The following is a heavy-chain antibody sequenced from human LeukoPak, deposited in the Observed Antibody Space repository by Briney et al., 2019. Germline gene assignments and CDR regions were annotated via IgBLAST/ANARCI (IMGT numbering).Heavy chain of an antibody. Sequence: ASVKVSCKASGYTFTSYDINWVRQATGQGLEWMGWMNPNSGNTGYAQKFQGRVTMTRNTSISTAYMELGSLRSEDTAVYYCARRGMDGSGSYLDVWGKGTTVTVSS. CDR2: MNPNSGNT. J-gene: IGHJ6*04. V-gene: IGHV1-8*01. CDR3: ARRGMDGSGSYLDV. CDR1: GYTFTSYD. D-gene: IGHD3-10*01.